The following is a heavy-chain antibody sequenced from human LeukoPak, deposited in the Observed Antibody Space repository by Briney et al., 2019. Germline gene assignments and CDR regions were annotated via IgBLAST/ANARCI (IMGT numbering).Heavy chain of an antibody. D-gene: IGHD6-13*01. CDR2: IYYSGST. J-gene: IGHJ4*02. Sequence: TLSLTCTVSGGSISSGDYYWSWIRQPPGKGLEWIGYIYYSGSTYYNPSLKSRVTISVGTSKNQFSLKLSSVTAADTAVYYCARVASSWYIDYWGQGTLVTVSS. CDR1: GGSISSGDYY. CDR3: ARVASSWYIDY. V-gene: IGHV4-30-4*01.